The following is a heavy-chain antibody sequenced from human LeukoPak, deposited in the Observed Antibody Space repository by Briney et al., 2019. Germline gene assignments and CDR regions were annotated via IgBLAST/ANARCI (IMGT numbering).Heavy chain of an antibody. V-gene: IGHV4-59*01. CDR1: GGSISSYY. J-gene: IGHJ4*02. D-gene: IGHD3-22*01. CDR2: IYYSGST. Sequence: SETLSLTCTVSGGSISSYYWSWIRQPPGKGLEWIGYIYYSGSTNYNPSLKSRVTISVDTSKNQFSLKLSSVTAADTAVYYCARGNYYDSSGYYYIDYWGQGTLSPSPQ. CDR3: ARGNYYDSSGYYYIDY.